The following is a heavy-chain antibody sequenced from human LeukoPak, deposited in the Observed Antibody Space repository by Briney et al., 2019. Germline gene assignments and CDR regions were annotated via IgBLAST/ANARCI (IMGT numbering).Heavy chain of an antibody. V-gene: IGHV3-53*01. CDR2: IYSGST. D-gene: IGHD4/OR15-4a*01. CDR1: GFTVSSNS. Sequence: GGSLRLSCTVSGFTVSSNSISWVRQAPGKGLEWVSFIYSGSTHYSDSVKSRYTISRDNSKNTLSLQMNSLRAEDTAVYYCASRAGAYSHHYDYWGQGTLVTVSS. J-gene: IGHJ4*02. CDR3: ASRAGAYSHHYDY.